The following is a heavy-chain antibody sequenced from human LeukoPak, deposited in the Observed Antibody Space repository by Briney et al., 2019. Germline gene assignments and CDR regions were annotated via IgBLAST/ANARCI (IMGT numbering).Heavy chain of an antibody. CDR3: AHRWPRRQGGWAYFYY. CDR2: IYWNDDK. Sequence: SGPTLVHPPPPLTLTCTFSAFSRGTSGVGVGWIRQPPGRALEWLALIYWNDDKRYSPSVKSRLTITKDTNKLQVVLTMNNMDPVDTATYACAHRWPRRQGGWAYFYYWGQGTLVTVSS. D-gene: IGHD2-15*01. CDR1: AFSRGTSGVG. V-gene: IGHV2-5*01. J-gene: IGHJ4*02.